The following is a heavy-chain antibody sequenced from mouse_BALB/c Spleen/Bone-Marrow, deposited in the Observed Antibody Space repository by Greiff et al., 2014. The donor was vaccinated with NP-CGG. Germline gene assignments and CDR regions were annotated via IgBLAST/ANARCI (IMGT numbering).Heavy chain of an antibody. D-gene: IGHD3-3*01. CDR3: ARRDGSYFDY. CDR2: INPGSGGT. Sequence: VMLVESGAELVRPGTSVKVSCKASGYAFTNYLIEWVKQRPGQGLEWIGMINPGSGGTNYNEKFKGKATLTAGKSSSTAYMQLSSLTSDDSAVYFCARRDGSYFDYWGQGTTLTVSS. CDR1: GYAFTNYL. J-gene: IGHJ2*01. V-gene: IGHV1-54*03.